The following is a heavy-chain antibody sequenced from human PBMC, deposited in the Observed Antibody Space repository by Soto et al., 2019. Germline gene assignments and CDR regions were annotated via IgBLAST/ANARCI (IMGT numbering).Heavy chain of an antibody. V-gene: IGHV4-39*01. D-gene: IGHD6-19*01. Sequence: MTLSCAASAVTFNSYTMAWVRQPPGKGLEWIGTIYYSGSTIYNPSLESRLTISIDTSKNHFSLKLSSVTAADTAVYFCASRGTSIGPHFYGLDVWGQGTTVTVSS. CDR2: IYYSGST. CDR1: AVTFNSYT. CDR3: ASRGTSIGPHFYGLDV. J-gene: IGHJ6*02.